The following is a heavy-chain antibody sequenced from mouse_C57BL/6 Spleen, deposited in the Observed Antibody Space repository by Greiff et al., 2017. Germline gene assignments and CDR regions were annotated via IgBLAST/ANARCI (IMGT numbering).Heavy chain of an antibody. V-gene: IGHV5-4*01. J-gene: IGHJ4*01. CDR3: ARDNDDCYAMDY. Sequence: EVKVVESGGGLVKPGGSLKLSCAASGFTFSSYAMSWVRQTPEKRLEWVATISDGGSYTYYPDNVKGRFTISRDNAKNNLYLQMSHLKSEDTAMYYCARDNDDCYAMDYWGQGTSVTVSS. CDR1: GFTFSSYA. CDR2: ISDGGSYT.